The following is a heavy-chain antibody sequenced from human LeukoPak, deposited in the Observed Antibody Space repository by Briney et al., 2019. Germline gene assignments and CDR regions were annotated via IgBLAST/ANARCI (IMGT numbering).Heavy chain of an antibody. Sequence: GSLRLSCAASGFTFSSYGMHWVRQAPGKGLEWVAVISYDGSNKYYADSVKGRFTISRDNSKNTLYLQMNSLRAEDTAVYYCAKTTGPNYFDYWGQGTLVTVSS. V-gene: IGHV3-30*18. D-gene: IGHD1-1*01. CDR1: GFTFSSYG. J-gene: IGHJ4*02. CDR2: ISYDGSNK. CDR3: AKTTGPNYFDY.